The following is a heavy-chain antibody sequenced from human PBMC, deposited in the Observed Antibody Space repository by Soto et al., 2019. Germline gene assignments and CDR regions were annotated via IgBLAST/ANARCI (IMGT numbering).Heavy chain of an antibody. CDR2: IYYSGST. CDR3: ARASDEIRIFGVVTHFDY. Sequence: SETLSITCTVSGGSISSYYWSWIRQPPGKGLEWIGYIYYSGSTNYNPSLKSRVTISVDTSKNQFSLKLSSVTAADTAVYYCARASDEIRIFGVVTHFDYWGQGTLVTVSS. J-gene: IGHJ4*01. D-gene: IGHD3-3*01. CDR1: GGSISSYY. V-gene: IGHV4-59*01.